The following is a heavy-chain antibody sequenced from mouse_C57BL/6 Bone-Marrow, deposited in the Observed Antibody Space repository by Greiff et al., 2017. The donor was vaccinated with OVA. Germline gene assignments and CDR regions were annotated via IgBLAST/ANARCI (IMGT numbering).Heavy chain of an antibody. Sequence: EVMLVESGGGLVKPGGSLKLSCAASGFTFSDYGMHWVRQAPEKGLEWVAYISSGSSTIYYADTVKGRFTISRDNAKNTLFLQMTSLRSEDTAMYYCARTHYSVSSVYIDYWGQGTTLTVSS. CDR1: GFTFSDYG. CDR3: ARTHYSVSSVYIDY. D-gene: IGHD1-1*01. CDR2: ISSGSSTI. V-gene: IGHV5-17*01. J-gene: IGHJ2*01.